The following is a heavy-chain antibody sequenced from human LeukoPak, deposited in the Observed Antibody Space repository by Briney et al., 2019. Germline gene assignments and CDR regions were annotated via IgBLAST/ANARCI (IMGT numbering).Heavy chain of an antibody. V-gene: IGHV3-15*01. CDR3: TTPSGYNGRSGMDV. CDR2: IKSKTDGGTT. J-gene: IGHJ6*02. Sequence: PGGSLRLSCAASGFTFSDYYMSWIRQAPGKGLEWVGRIKSKTDGGTTDYAAPVKGRFTISRDDSKNTLYLQMNSLKTEDTAVYYCTTPSGYNGRSGMDVWGQGTTVTVSS. D-gene: IGHD5-12*01. CDR1: GFTFSDYY.